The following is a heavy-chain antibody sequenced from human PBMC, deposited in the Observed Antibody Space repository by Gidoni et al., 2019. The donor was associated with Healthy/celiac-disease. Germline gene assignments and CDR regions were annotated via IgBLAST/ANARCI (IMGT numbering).Heavy chain of an antibody. V-gene: IGHV3-49*02. J-gene: IGHJ4*02. CDR3: TRVNKGTAMGPFDY. Sequence: FTISRDDSKSIAYLQMNSLKTEDTAVYYCTRVNKGTAMGPFDYWGQGTLVTVSS. D-gene: IGHD5-18*01.